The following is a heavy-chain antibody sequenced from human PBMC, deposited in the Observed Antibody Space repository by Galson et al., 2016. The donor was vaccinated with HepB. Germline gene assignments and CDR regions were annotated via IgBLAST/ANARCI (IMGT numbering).Heavy chain of an antibody. CDR3: ASDRRYSSWSF. D-gene: IGHD6-13*01. J-gene: IGHJ4*02. CDR1: GFTFSRYW. Sequence: SLRLSCAASGFTFSRYWMGWVRQAPVKGLEWVANIDQYGSEKYYVGSVMGRFTISRDNAKNSLYLQMNSLRAGDTAVYYCASDRRYSSWSFWGQGTLVTVSS. CDR2: IDQYGSEK. V-gene: IGHV3-7*03.